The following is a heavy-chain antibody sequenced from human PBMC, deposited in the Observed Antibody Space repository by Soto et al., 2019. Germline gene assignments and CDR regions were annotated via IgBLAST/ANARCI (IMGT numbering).Heavy chain of an antibody. J-gene: IGHJ6*02. V-gene: IGHV3-23*01. Sequence: GGSLRLSCAASGFTFSSYAMSWVRQAPGKGLEWVSAISGSGGSTYYADSVKGRFTISRDNSKNTLYLQMNSLRAEDTAVYYCAKNLGGSYGDYYYGMDVWGQGTTVTVSS. CDR2: ISGSGGST. D-gene: IGHD1-26*01. CDR3: AKNLGGSYGDYYYGMDV. CDR1: GFTFSSYA.